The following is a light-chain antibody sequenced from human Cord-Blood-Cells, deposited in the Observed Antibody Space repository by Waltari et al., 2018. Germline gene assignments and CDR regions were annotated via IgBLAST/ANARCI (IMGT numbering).Light chain of an antibody. CDR3: QSYDSSLGGSV. CDR2: GNS. J-gene: IGLJ3*02. V-gene: IGLV1-40*01. CDR1: SSNIGAGYD. Sequence: QSVLTQPPSVSGAPGQRVTISCTGSSSNIGAGYDVHWYQQLPGTAPKLLIYGNSNRPAGVPDRVSGAKSGPSASRASTGLQAEEEADYYSQSYDSSLGGSVFGGGTKLAV.